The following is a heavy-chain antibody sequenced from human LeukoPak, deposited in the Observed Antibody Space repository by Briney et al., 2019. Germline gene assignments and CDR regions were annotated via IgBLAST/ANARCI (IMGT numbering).Heavy chain of an antibody. CDR2: IYYSGST. Sequence: PSETLSFICTVSGGSISSYYWSWIRQPPGKGLEWIGYIYYSGSTNYNPSLKSRVTISVDTSKNQFSLKLSSVTAADTAVYYCASIRWTFYFDYWGQGTLVTVSS. CDR3: ASIRWTFYFDY. J-gene: IGHJ4*02. CDR1: GGSISSYY. D-gene: IGHD3-16*01. V-gene: IGHV4-59*01.